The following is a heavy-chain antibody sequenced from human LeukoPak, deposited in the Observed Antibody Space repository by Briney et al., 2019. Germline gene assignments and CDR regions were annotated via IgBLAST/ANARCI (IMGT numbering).Heavy chain of an antibody. Sequence: GGSLRLSCAVSGFTFSSYAMTWARQAPGKGLEWVSAISDTDANTYYADSVKGRFTTSRDNPRSTLYLQMNSLSNEDTAVYYCAYADNNGWYYFDYWGQGTLVTVSS. CDR2: ISDTDANT. CDR1: GFTFSSYA. V-gene: IGHV3-23*01. CDR3: AYADNNGWYYFDY. J-gene: IGHJ4*02. D-gene: IGHD6-19*01.